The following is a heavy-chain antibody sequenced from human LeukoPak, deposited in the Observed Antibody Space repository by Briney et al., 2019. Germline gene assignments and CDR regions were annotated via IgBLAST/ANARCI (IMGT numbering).Heavy chain of an antibody. D-gene: IGHD3-3*01. J-gene: IGHJ6*03. V-gene: IGHV1-8*01. Sequence: GASVKVSCKASGYTFTSYDINWVRQATGQGLEWMGWMNPNSGNTGYAQKFQGRVTMTRNTSVSTAYMELSSLRSEDTAVYYCARLLRVDFWSGHYRSYYIDVWPKGTTVTVSS. CDR3: ARLLRVDFWSGHYRSYYIDV. CDR1: GYTFTSYD. CDR2: MNPNSGNT.